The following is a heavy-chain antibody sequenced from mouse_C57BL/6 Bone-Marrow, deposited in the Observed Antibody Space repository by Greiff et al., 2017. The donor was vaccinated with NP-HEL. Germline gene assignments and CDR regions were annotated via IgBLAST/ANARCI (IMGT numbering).Heavy chain of an antibody. CDR2: IHPNSGST. Sequence: QVQLQQPGAELVKPGASVKLSCKASGYTFTSYWMHWVKQRPGQGLEWIGMIHPNSGSTNYNEKFKSKATLTVDKSSSTAYMQLSSLTSEDAAVYYCARCCCGSFWYFEVWGTGTTVTVSS. D-gene: IGHD1-1*01. CDR3: ARCCCGSFWYFEV. CDR1: GYTFTSYW. V-gene: IGHV1-64*01. J-gene: IGHJ1*03.